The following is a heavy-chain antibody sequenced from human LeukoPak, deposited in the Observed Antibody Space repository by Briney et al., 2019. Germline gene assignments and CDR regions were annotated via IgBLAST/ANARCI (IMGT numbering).Heavy chain of an antibody. V-gene: IGHV3-23*01. J-gene: IGHJ4*02. D-gene: IGHD3-22*01. CDR3: AKVWDTYYYDSSGSFDY. Sequence: PGRSLRLSRAASGFTFSSYAMSWVRQAPGEGLEWVSAISSSGGSTHYADSVKGRFTISRDNSKNTLYLQMNSLRDEDTAVYYCAKVWDTYYYDSSGSFDYWGQGTLVTVSS. CDR1: GFTFSSYA. CDR2: ISSSGGST.